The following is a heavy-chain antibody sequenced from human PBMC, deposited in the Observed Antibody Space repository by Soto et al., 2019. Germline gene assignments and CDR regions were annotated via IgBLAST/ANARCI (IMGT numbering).Heavy chain of an antibody. CDR2: IYYSGST. Sequence: SETLSLTCTVSGGSISSSSYYWGWIRQPPGKGLEWIGSIYYSGSTYYNPSLKSRVTISVDTSKNQFSLKLSSVTAADTAVYYCARQPRIFTGYSGQFDYWGQGTLVTVSS. CDR3: ARQPRIFTGYSGQFDY. J-gene: IGHJ4*02. D-gene: IGHD3-9*01. CDR1: GGSISSSSYY. V-gene: IGHV4-39*01.